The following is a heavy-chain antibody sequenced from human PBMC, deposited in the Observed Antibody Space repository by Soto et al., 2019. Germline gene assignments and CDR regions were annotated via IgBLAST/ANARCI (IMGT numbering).Heavy chain of an antibody. V-gene: IGHV1-18*01. J-gene: IGHJ4*02. CDR2: ISAYSGST. CDR1: GYTFTTYG. Sequence: GASVKVSCKASGYTFTTYGISWVRQAPGQGLEWMGWISAYSGSTKFAQKLQGRVTMTTDTSTSTAYMELRSLRSDDTAVYYCARDRDYVWGPYRHTAEYWGQGTLVTVSS. D-gene: IGHD3-16*02. CDR3: ARDRDYVWGPYRHTAEY.